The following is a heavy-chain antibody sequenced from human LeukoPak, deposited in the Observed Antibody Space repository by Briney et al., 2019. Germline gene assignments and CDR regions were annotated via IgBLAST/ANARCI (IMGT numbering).Heavy chain of an antibody. J-gene: IGHJ4*02. CDR1: GYSFTSYW. D-gene: IGHD3-10*01. V-gene: IGHV5-51*01. CDR3: ARSRITMVRGVTFFDY. CDR2: IYPGDSDT. Sequence: GESLKISCKGSGYSFTSYWIGWVRQMPGKGLEWMGIIYPGDSDTRYSPSFQGQVTISADKSISTAYLQWSSLKASDTAMYYCARSRITMVRGVTFFDYWGRGTLVTVSS.